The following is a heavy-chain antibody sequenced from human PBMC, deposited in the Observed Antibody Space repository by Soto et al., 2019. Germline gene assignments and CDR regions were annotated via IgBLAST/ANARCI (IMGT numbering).Heavy chain of an antibody. CDR1: GYTFTSYG. CDR3: ARDSSYGPGY. J-gene: IGHJ4*02. V-gene: IGHV1-46*03. CDR2: INPSGGST. Sequence: ASVKVSCKASGYTFTSYGISWVRQAPGQGLEWMGIINPSGGSTSYAQKFQGRVTMTRDTSTSTVYMELSSLRSEDTAVYYCARDSSYGPGYWGQGTLVTVSS. D-gene: IGHD4-17*01.